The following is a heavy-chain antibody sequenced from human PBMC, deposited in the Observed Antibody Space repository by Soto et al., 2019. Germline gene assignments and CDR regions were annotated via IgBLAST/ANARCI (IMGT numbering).Heavy chain of an antibody. J-gene: IGHJ6*02. V-gene: IGHV5-51*01. CDR1: GYTFTDYW. CDR3: ARHTSNFRYYYYAMDX. D-gene: IGHD2-2*01. Sequence: PGESLKISCKGSGYTFTDYWIGWVRQLPGKGLELMGSIYAGDSDTRYSPSFQGHVTITVYKSTNTDYLQWNTLRASDTAMYYCARHTSNFRYYYYAMDXWGQGTTVTVSX. CDR2: IYAGDSDT.